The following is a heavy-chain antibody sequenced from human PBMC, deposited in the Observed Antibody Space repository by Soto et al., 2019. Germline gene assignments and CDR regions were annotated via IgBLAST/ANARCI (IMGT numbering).Heavy chain of an antibody. D-gene: IGHD3-9*01. CDR1: GFTFSSYA. CDR2: ISGSGGST. J-gene: IGHJ3*02. Sequence: GGSLRLSCAASGFTFSSYAMSWVRQAPGKGLEWVSAISGSGGSTYYADSVKGRFTISRDNSKNTLYLQMNSLRAEDTAVYYCAKEGHYDILTGYYNAFDIWGQGTMVTVSS. V-gene: IGHV3-23*01. CDR3: AKEGHYDILTGYYNAFDI.